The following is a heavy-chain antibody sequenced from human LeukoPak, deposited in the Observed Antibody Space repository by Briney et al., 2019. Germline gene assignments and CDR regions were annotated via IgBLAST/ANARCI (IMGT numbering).Heavy chain of an antibody. V-gene: IGHV3-7*01. Sequence: GASLRLSCAASGFTFRNYWMTWVRQAPGKGLEWVAHINQGGSGDHNMAAAKALFTISRANAKNSLSLQMNSLRAEDTAVYYCVRDGGVSGYDLLDYWGQGTLVTASS. CDR2: INQGGSGD. CDR3: VRDGGVSGYDLLDY. J-gene: IGHJ4*02. D-gene: IGHD5-12*01. CDR1: GFTFRNYW.